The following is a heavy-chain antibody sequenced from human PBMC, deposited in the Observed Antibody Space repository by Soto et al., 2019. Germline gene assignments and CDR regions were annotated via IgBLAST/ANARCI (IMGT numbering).Heavy chain of an antibody. J-gene: IGHJ6*02. D-gene: IGHD6-13*01. CDR3: ARCAIAAAGPYYYYGMDV. CDR1: GFTFSSYW. V-gene: IGHV3-7*03. CDR2: IKQDGSEK. Sequence: PGGSLRLSCAASGFTFSSYWMSWVRQAPGKGLEWVANIKQDGSEKYYVDSVKGRFTMSRDNAKNSLYLQTNSLRVEDTAVYYCARCAIAAAGPYYYYGMDVWGQGTTVTVSS.